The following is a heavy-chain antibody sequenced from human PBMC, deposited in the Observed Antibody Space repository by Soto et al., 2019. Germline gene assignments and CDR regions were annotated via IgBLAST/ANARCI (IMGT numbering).Heavy chain of an antibody. Sequence: QVQLHASGPGLVKPSQTLSLTCTVSGGSISSGGYYWNWIRHHPGKGLEWIGYIYNSGSTYYNPYLKSRVFISADTSKNLLSLKLSSVTAADTAVYYCASQRAPYYFDYWGRGALVTVSS. CDR3: ASQRAPYYFDY. V-gene: IGHV4-31*03. CDR1: GGSISSGGYY. CDR2: IYNSGST. J-gene: IGHJ4*02.